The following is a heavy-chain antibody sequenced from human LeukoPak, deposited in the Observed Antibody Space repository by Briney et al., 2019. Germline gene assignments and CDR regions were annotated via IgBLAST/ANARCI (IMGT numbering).Heavy chain of an antibody. CDR3: ARDGGYDFWSGYYQDY. V-gene: IGHV3-30-3*01. CDR2: ISYDANIGSNK. D-gene: IGHD3-3*01. Sequence: GRSLRLSCAASGFTFSSYAMHWVRQAPGKGLEWVALISYDANIGSNKYYADSVKGRFTISRDSSKNTLYLQMNSLRAEDTAVYYCARDGGYDFWSGYYQDYWGQGTLVTVSS. J-gene: IGHJ4*02. CDR1: GFTFSSYA.